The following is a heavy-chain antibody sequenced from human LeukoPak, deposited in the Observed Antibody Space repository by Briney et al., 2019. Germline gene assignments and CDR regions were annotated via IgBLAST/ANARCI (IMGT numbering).Heavy chain of an antibody. J-gene: IGHJ5*02. V-gene: IGHV3-23*01. D-gene: IGHD3-10*01. CDR3: AKDDSRGSGSSGWFDP. CDR2: ISGSGGST. Sequence: GSLRLSCAASGFTFSSYAMSWVRQAPGKGLEWVSAISGSGGSTYYADSVKGRFTISRDNSKNTLYLQMNSLRAEDTAIYYCAKDDSRGSGSSGWFDPWGQGTLVTVSS. CDR1: GFTFSSYA.